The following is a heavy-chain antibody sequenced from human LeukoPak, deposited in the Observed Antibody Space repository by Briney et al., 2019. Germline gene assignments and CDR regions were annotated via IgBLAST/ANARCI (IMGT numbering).Heavy chain of an antibody. CDR1: GGIFGSCA. V-gene: IGHV1-69*06. CDR2: IIPIFDTP. J-gene: IGHJ4*02. Sequence: SVKVSCKASGGIFGSCAINWVRQAPGQGLEWLGRIIPIFDTPNYAQTFQGRVTISADKSTRTVYMELSSLRSEDTALYYCAKGSRLREAGSYRFWGQGTLVTVSS. D-gene: IGHD3-16*02. CDR3: AKGSRLREAGSYRF.